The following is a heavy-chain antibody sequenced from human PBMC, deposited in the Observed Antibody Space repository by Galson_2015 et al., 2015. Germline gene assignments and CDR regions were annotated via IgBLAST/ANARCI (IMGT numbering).Heavy chain of an antibody. J-gene: IGHJ4*02. CDR1: GFTFSSYG. V-gene: IGHV3-33*01. CDR3: ARDILNSPYCSSTSCSGGVIDY. CDR2: IWYDGSNK. Sequence: SLRLSCAASGFTFSSYGMHWVRQAPGKGLEWVAVIWYDGSNKYYADSVKGRFTISRDNSKNTLYLQMNSLRAEDTAVYYCARDILNSPYCSSTSCSGGVIDYWGQGTLVTVSS. D-gene: IGHD2-2*01.